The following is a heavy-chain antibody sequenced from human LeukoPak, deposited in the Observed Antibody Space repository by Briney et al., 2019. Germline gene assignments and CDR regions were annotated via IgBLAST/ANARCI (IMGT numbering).Heavy chain of an antibody. V-gene: IGHV4-39*01. CDR3: ASIYLVGATRPFDY. Sequence: KPPETLSLTCTVSGGSISSSSYYWGWIRQPPGKGLEWIGSIYYSGSTYYNPSLKSRVTISVDTSKNQFSLKLSSVTAADTAVYYCASIYLVGATRPFDYWGQGTLVTVSS. CDR2: IYYSGST. J-gene: IGHJ4*02. CDR1: GGSISSSSYY. D-gene: IGHD1-26*01.